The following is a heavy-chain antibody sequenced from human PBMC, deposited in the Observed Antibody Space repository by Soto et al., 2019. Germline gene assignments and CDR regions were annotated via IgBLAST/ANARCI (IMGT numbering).Heavy chain of an antibody. V-gene: IGHV6-1*01. CDR1: GDSVSRNNAG. D-gene: IGHD1-26*01. J-gene: IGHJ4*02. CDR2: TYYRSKWFN. Sequence: RTLSLACAISGDSVSRNNAGWNWIRQSPSRGLEWLGRTYYRSKWFNDYAVSVKSRITINPDTSKNQFSLQLNSVTPEDTAVYYCTRDYSSDYFDFWGQGTPVTVSS. CDR3: TRDYSSDYFDF.